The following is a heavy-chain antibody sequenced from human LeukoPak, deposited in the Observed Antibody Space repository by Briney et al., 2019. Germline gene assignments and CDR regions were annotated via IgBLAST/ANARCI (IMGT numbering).Heavy chain of an antibody. CDR2: ISGSGGST. Sequence: PGGSLRLSCAASGFTFSSYAMSWVRQAPGKGLEWVSAISGSGGSTYYADSVKGRFTISRDNSKNTLYLQMNSLRAEDTAVYYCAKALPGIAVAGCVGYYFDYWGQGTLVTVSS. D-gene: IGHD6-19*01. V-gene: IGHV3-23*01. CDR3: AKALPGIAVAGCVGYYFDY. J-gene: IGHJ4*02. CDR1: GFTFSSYA.